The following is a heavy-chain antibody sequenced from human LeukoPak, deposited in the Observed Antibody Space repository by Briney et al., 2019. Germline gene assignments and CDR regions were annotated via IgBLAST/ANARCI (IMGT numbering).Heavy chain of an antibody. J-gene: IGHJ4*02. D-gene: IGHD4-4*01. CDR3: ARDHYSNGHFDY. V-gene: IGHV3-21*04. CDR2: ISSSNSYI. Sequence: GGSLRLSCAASGFTFSSYSMNWVRQAPGKGLEWVSSISSSNSYIYYADSVKGRFTISRDNSKNTLYLQMNSLRAEDTAVYYCARDHYSNGHFDYWGQGTLVTVSS. CDR1: GFTFSSYS.